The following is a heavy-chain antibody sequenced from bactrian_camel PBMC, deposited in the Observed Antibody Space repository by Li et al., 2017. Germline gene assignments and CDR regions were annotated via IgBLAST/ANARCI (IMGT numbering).Heavy chain of an antibody. D-gene: IGHD7*01. Sequence: HVQLVESGGGSVQAGGSLTLSCQASGYTRTTDTLGWFRQSPGKEREGVAVIRRDFTTTYADSAKGRFAISRDNAKNALHLQMNSLNPDDTAIYYCAARLRVEAARFGTPPPDDFLYWGQGTQVTVS. V-gene: IGHV3S53*01. J-gene: IGHJ6*01. CDR3: AARLRVEAARFGTPPPDDFLY. CDR2: IRRDFTT. CDR1: GYTRTTDT.